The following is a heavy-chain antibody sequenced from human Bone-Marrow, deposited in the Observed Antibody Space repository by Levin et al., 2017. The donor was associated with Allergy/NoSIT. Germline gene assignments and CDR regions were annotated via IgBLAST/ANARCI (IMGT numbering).Heavy chain of an antibody. CDR2: IIPIFGTA. J-gene: IGHJ3*02. CDR3: ASQRRDGYNHDAFDI. V-gene: IGHV1-69*13. D-gene: IGHD5-24*01. Sequence: EASVKVSCKASGGTFSSYAISWVRQAPGQGLEWMGGIIPIFGTANYAQKFQGRVTITADESTSTAYMELSSLRSEDTAVYYCASQRRDGYNHDAFDIWGQGTMVTVSS. CDR1: GGTFSSYA.